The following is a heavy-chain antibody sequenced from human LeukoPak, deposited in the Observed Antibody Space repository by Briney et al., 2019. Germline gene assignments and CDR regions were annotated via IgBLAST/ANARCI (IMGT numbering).Heavy chain of an antibody. CDR2: ISYDGSDK. D-gene: IGHD3-22*01. CDR1: AFTFSNYA. Sequence: GGSLRLSCAASAFTFSNYAMHWVRQAPGKGLEWVAVISYDGSDKYYAHSVKGRFTISRDNSKNTLYLQMNSLRAEDTAVYYCARVLDGSGYYLTYYYYGMDVWGQGTTVSVSS. CDR3: ARVLDGSGYYLTYYYYGMDV. V-gene: IGHV3-30*04. J-gene: IGHJ6*02.